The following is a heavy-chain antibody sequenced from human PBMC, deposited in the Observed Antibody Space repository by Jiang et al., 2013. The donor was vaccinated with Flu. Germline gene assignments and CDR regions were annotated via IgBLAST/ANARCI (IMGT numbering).Heavy chain of an antibody. CDR2: INPNSGGT. Sequence: SGAEVKKPGASVKVSCKASGYTFTGYYMHWVRQAPGQGLEWMGWINPNSGGTNYAQKFQGWVTMTRDTSISTAYMELSRLRSDDTAVYYCARDFTYYYDVGAEYFQHWGQGTLVTVSS. J-gene: IGHJ1*01. D-gene: IGHD3-22*01. V-gene: IGHV1-2*04. CDR1: GYTFTGYY. CDR3: ARDFTYYYDVGAEYFQH.